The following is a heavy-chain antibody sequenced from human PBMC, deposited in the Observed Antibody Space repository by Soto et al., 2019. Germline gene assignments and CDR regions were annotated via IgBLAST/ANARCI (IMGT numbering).Heavy chain of an antibody. CDR3: ARANLIAAAGTALFDY. D-gene: IGHD6-13*01. Sequence: PSETLSLTCAVYGGSFSGYYWSWIRQPPGKGLEWIGEINHSGSTNYNPSLKSRVTISVDTSKNQFSLKLSSVTAADTAVYYCARANLIAAAGTALFDYWGQGTLVTVSS. J-gene: IGHJ4*02. V-gene: IGHV4-34*01. CDR2: INHSGST. CDR1: GGSFSGYY.